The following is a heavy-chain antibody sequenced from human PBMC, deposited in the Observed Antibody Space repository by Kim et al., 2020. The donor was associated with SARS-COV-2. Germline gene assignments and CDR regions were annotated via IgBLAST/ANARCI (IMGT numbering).Heavy chain of an antibody. Sequence: GESLKISCKGSGYSFTSYWISWVRQMPGKGLEWMGRIDPSDSYTNYSPSFQGHVTISADKSISTAYLQWSSLKASDTAMYYCARLVRYCSGGSCYESSYYYGMDVWGQGTTVTVSS. CDR1: GYSFTSYW. D-gene: IGHD2-15*01. V-gene: IGHV5-10-1*01. J-gene: IGHJ6*02. CDR3: ARLVRYCSGGSCYESSYYYGMDV. CDR2: IDPSDSYT.